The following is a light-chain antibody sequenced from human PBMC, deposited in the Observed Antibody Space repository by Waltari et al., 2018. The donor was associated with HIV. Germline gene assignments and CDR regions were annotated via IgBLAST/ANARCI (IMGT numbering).Light chain of an antibody. J-gene: IGKJ3*01. CDR3: QKYNSAPRSFT. V-gene: IGKV1-27*01. CDR1: QGISNY. CDR2: AAS. Sequence: IQMTQSPSSLSASVGDRATITCRASQGISNYVAWYQQKPGKVPKLLIYAASTLQSGVPSRFSGSGSGTDFTLTISSLQPEDVATYYCQKYNSAPRSFTLGPGTKVDIK.